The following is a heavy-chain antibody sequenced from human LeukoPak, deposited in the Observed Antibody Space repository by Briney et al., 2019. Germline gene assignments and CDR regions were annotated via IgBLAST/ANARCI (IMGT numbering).Heavy chain of an antibody. J-gene: IGHJ5*02. CDR3: ATWWLRLGNWFDP. D-gene: IGHD5-12*01. CDR1: GYTLTELS. V-gene: IGHV1-24*01. Sequence: ASVKVSCKVSGYTLTELSMHWVRQAPGKGLEWMGGFDPEDGETIYAQKFQGRVTMTEDTSTDTAYMELSSLRSEDTAVHYCATWWLRLGNWFDPWGQGTLVTVSS. CDR2: FDPEDGET.